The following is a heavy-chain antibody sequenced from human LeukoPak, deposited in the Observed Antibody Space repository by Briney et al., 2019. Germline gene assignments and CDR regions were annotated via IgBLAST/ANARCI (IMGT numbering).Heavy chain of an antibody. D-gene: IGHD2-15*01. CDR1: GGSFSVYY. V-gene: IGHV4-34*01. J-gene: IGHJ4*02. Sequence: KPSESLSLTCALYGGSFSVYYWSWIRQPPGKGREWIGEIKHSGSTNYNPSLKSRVTISVDTSKNQFSLKLSSVTAADAAVYYCARGVGIISSYCSGGSCGPGCFDYWGQGTLVTVSS. CDR2: IKHSGST. CDR3: ARGVGIISSYCSGGSCGPGCFDY.